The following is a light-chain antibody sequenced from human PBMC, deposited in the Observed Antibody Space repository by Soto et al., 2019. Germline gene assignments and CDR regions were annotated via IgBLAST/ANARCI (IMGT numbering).Light chain of an antibody. CDR2: GAF. CDR1: QSVSYN. V-gene: IGKV3-15*01. CDR3: QQYKNWPPLT. J-gene: IGKJ4*01. Sequence: EIVMTQSPATLSVSPGETATLSCRASQSVSYNLAWYQQKPGQGPRLLIYGAFTRATGIPARFSGSGSGTESTPTTSSLQSEDVAVYYYQQYKNWPPLTFGGGTKVEIK.